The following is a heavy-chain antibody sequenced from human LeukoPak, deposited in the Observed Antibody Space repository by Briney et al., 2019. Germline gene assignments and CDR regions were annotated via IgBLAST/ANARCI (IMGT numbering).Heavy chain of an antibody. J-gene: IGHJ5*02. CDR2: IYYSGTT. D-gene: IGHD5-24*01. CDR3: ARDLGYSASSERFDWFDP. Sequence: SETLYLTCTVSGGSISSGDDYWSWIRQPPGKGLEWIGYIYYSGTTYYNPSLKSRVTISADTSKNQFSLKVSSVTAADTAVYYCARDLGYSASSERFDWFDPWGQGTLVTVSS. CDR1: GGSISSGDDY. V-gene: IGHV4-30-4*02.